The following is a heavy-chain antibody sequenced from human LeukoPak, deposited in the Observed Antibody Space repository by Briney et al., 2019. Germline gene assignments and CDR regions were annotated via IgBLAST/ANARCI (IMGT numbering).Heavy chain of an antibody. V-gene: IGHV3-23*01. CDR1: GFTFSSYA. J-gene: IGHJ4*02. CDR2: ISGSGGST. D-gene: IGHD3-3*01. CDR3: ASAIFGVVTPFDY. Sequence: GGSLRLSCAASGFTFSSYAMSWVRQAPGKGLEWVSAISGSGGSTYYADSVKGRFTISRDNSKNTLYLQMNSLRAEDTAVYYCASAIFGVVTPFDYWGQGTLVTVSS.